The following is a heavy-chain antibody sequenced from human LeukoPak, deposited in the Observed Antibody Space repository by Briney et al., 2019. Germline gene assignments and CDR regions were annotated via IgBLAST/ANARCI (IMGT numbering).Heavy chain of an antibody. CDR1: GFSFSDYY. CDR3: ARVMGNYASDY. Sequence: NPGGSLRLSCAASGFSFSDYYMSWIRQAPGKRLEWVSYISSSGDTMSYADSVKGRFTISRDNAENSLYLQMSSLRAEDAAIYYCARVMGNYASDYWGQGARVTVSS. J-gene: IGHJ4*02. V-gene: IGHV3-11*04. CDR2: ISSSGDTM. D-gene: IGHD1-7*01.